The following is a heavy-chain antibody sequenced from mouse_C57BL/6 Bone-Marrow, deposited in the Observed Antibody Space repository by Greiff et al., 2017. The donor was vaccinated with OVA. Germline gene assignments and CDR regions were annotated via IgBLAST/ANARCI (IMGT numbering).Heavy chain of an antibody. V-gene: IGHV5-16*01. CDR2: INYDGSST. J-gene: IGHJ4*01. Sequence: EVKLMESEGGLVQPGSSMKLSCTASGFTFSDYYMPWVRQVPEQGLEWVANINYDGSSTYYLDSLKSRFIISSDNAKNILYLQMSRLKSEDTAKYYCARVEITTYYYAMDYWGQGTSVTVSS. D-gene: IGHD2-4*01. CDR3: ARVEITTYYYAMDY. CDR1: GFTFSDYY.